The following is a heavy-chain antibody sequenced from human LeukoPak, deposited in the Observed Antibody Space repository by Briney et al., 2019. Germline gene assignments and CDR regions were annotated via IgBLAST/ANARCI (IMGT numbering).Heavy chain of an antibody. CDR3: AEVRGYNFWGGSSGPFEY. V-gene: IGHV3-30*02. CDR1: GFTFSSYG. J-gene: IGHJ4*02. D-gene: IGHD3-3*01. Sequence: GGSLRLSCAASGFTFSSYGMHWVRQAPGKGLEWVAFIRYDGSNKYYADSVKGRFTISRDNAKNSLYLQMNSLRAEDTAVYYWAEVRGYNFWGGSSGPFEYWGQGPLATVPS. CDR2: IRYDGSNK.